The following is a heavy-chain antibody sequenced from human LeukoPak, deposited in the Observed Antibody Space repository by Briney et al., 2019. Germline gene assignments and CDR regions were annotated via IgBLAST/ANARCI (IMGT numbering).Heavy chain of an antibody. Sequence: SETLSLTCAVYGGSFSGYYWSWIRQPPGKGLEWIGEINHSGSTNYNPSLKSRVTISVDTSKNQFSLKLSSVTAADTAVYYCARGRGLKVRGVITTRFDPWGQGTLVTVSS. J-gene: IGHJ5*02. D-gene: IGHD3-10*01. CDR2: INHSGST. CDR3: ARGRGLKVRGVITTRFDP. CDR1: GGSFSGYY. V-gene: IGHV4-34*01.